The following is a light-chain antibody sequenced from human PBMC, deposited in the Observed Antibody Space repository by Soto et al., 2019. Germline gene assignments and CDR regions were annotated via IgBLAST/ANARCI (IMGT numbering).Light chain of an antibody. V-gene: IGLV6-57*03. CDR2: EDD. CDR1: SGSIASSF. CDR3: QSYDINSHVVM. J-gene: IGLJ3*02. Sequence: NFMPTQPHSVSESPGKTVTISCTRSSGSIASSFVQWYQQRPGGAPTALIYEDDQRPSGVPDRFSGSIDTSSNSASLTISGLKTVDAADYFCQSYDINSHVVMFGGGTKVTVL.